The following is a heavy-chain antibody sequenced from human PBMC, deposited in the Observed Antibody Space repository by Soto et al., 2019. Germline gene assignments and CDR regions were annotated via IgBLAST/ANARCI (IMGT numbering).Heavy chain of an antibody. CDR2: IIPIFGTA. J-gene: IGHJ6*02. Sequence: QVQLVQSGAEVKKPGSSVKVSCKASGGTFSSYAISWVRQAPGQGLEWMGGIIPIFGTANYAQKFQGRVTITADESTGTAQMELSSLRSEDTAVYYCARDACISTSCDPYYYVGMDVWGQGSTVTVFS. CDR3: ARDACISTSCDPYYYVGMDV. D-gene: IGHD2-2*01. V-gene: IGHV1-69*12. CDR1: GGTFSSYA.